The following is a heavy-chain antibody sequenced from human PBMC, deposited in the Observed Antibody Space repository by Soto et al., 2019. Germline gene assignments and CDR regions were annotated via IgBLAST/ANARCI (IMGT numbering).Heavy chain of an antibody. CDR1: GDSIRTSAYF. CDR2: IDYRGDT. Sequence: QLQLQESGPGLVKPSETLSRTCIVSGDSIRTSAYFWGWLRQPPGKGLGWIGSIDYRGDTYYNPSLKSRVTISADTSRNQFSLRLNSVTAADTAIYYCARHALRGFGVPDWGQGALVTVSS. J-gene: IGHJ4*02. D-gene: IGHD2-15*01. V-gene: IGHV4-39*01. CDR3: ARHALRGFGVPD.